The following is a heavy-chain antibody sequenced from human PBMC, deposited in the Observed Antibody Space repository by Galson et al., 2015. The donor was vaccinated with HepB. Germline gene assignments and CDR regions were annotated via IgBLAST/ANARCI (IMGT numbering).Heavy chain of an antibody. CDR1: GYTFTGYY. J-gene: IGHJ4*02. CDR3: ARDIVVVPRGVRGTSGPGF. V-gene: IGHV1-2*02. CDR2: INPNSGGT. D-gene: IGHD2-2*01. Sequence: SVKVSCKASGYTFTGYYMHWVRQAPGQGLEWMGWINPNSGGTNYAQEFQGRVTMTRDTSISTAYMELSRLRSDDTAVYYCARDIVVVPRGVRGTSGPGFWGQGTLVTVSS.